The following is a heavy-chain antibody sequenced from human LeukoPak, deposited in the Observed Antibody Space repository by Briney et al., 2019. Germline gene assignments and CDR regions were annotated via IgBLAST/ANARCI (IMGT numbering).Heavy chain of an antibody. CDR2: IYYSGST. V-gene: IGHV4-59*01. CDR3: ARSATGDYMDV. Sequence: SETLSLTCTVSGGSISSYYWSWIRQPPGKGLEWIGYIYYSGSTNYNPSLKSRVTISVDTSKNQFSLKLSSVTAADTAVYYCARSATGDYMDVWGKGTTVTVSS. CDR1: GGSISSYY. D-gene: IGHD2-15*01. J-gene: IGHJ6*03.